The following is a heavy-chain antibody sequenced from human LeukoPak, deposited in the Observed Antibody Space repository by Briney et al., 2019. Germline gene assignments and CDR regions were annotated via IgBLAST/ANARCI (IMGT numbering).Heavy chain of an antibody. CDR3: ARHPYPI. Sequence: SETLSLTCTVSGYSISSGYYWGWIQQPPGKGLEWIGSLYHSGSTYYNPSLKSPITISVDTSKNQFSLKLSSVTAADTAVYYCARHPYPIWGQGTLVTVSS. D-gene: IGHD2-2*02. CDR2: LYHSGST. V-gene: IGHV4-38-2*02. J-gene: IGHJ4*02. CDR1: GYSISSGYY.